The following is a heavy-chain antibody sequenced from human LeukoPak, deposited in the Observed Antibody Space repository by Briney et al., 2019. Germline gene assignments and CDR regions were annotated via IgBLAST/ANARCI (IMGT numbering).Heavy chain of an antibody. CDR3: AREAGLGAVNNWFDP. D-gene: IGHD6-19*01. CDR2: IIPIFGTA. Sequence: SVKVSCKASGGTFSSYAISWVRQAPGQGLEWMGGIIPIFGTANYAQKFQGRVTITADESTSTAYMELSSLRSEDTAVYYCAREAGLGAVNNWFDPWGQGTLVTVSS. J-gene: IGHJ5*02. CDR1: GGTFSSYA. V-gene: IGHV1-69*13.